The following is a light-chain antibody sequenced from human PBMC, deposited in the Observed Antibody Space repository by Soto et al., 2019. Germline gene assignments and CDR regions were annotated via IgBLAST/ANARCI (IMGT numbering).Light chain of an antibody. CDR2: DAS. CDR3: QQYNSNSP. Sequence: DFQMTQSPSTLSASVGSRVTITCRASQSISSWLAWYQQKPGKAPKLLIYDASTSESGVPSRLSGSGSGTEFTLTISSMKPDDFATYYCQQYNSNSPFGQGTRLEIK. J-gene: IGKJ5*01. CDR1: QSISSW. V-gene: IGKV1-5*01.